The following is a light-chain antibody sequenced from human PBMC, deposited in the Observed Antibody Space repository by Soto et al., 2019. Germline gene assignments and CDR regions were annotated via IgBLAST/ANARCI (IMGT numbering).Light chain of an antibody. J-gene: IGKJ1*01. CDR2: DAS. Sequence: DIQMTQSPSSLSASVGDRVTITCQATQDISTYLHWYQQKPGKPPKLLIYDASNVETGVPSRFSGSGSGTEFTFTISSLQPEDIATYYCQKYDNLLWTCGQGTKVEIK. CDR3: QKYDNLLWT. CDR1: QDISTY. V-gene: IGKV1-33*01.